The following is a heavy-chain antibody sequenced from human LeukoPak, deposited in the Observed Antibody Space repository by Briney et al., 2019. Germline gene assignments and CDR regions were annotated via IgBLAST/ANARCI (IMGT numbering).Heavy chain of an antibody. Sequence: GSSVKVSCKASGGTFSNYAINWVRQAPGQGLEWMGGITPIFGTVNYLQKFQGRVTITADESTRTAYMELSRLRSEDTAIYYCARASSDDTAMATPFAYWGQGTLVTVSS. CDR1: GGTFSNYA. D-gene: IGHD5-18*01. CDR3: ARASSDDTAMATPFAY. CDR2: ITPIFGTV. V-gene: IGHV1-69*01. J-gene: IGHJ4*02.